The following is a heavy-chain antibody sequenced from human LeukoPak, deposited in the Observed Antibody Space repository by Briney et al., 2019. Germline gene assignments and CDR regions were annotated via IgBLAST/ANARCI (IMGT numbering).Heavy chain of an antibody. CDR3: ARVVYYDSSGSYYFDY. J-gene: IGHJ4*02. D-gene: IGHD3-22*01. CDR1: GYTFTSYY. CDR2: INPSGGST. V-gene: IGHV1-46*01. Sequence: ASVKVSCKASGYTFTSYYMHWVRQAPGQGLEWMGIINPSGGSTSYAQKFQGRVTMTRDTSTSTVYMELSSLRSEDTAVYYCARVVYYDSSGSYYFDYWGQGTLVTVSS.